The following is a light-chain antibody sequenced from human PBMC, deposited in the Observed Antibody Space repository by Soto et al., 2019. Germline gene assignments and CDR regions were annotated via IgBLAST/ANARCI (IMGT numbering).Light chain of an antibody. CDR2: GAS. Sequence: EIVMTQSPATLSVSPGERATLSCRASQSVSSNLAWYQQKPGQAPRLLIYGASTRATGIPARFSGSGSGTEFTLTISSLQSEDFAVYYCQQYNNWPRRAFGGGTKV. J-gene: IGKJ4*01. V-gene: IGKV3-15*01. CDR3: QQYNNWPRRA. CDR1: QSVSSN.